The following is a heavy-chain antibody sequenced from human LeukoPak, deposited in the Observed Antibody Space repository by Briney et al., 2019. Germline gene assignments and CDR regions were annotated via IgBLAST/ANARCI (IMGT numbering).Heavy chain of an antibody. CDR3: AKGRIAAGYYFDY. CDR2: ISGSGGST. D-gene: IGHD6-13*01. Sequence: AGGSLRLSCAASGFTFSSYAMSWVRQAPGKGLEWVSAISGSGGSTYYADSVKGRFTISRDNSKNTLYLQMNSLRAEDTAVYYCAKGRIAAGYYFDYWGQGTLVTVSS. CDR1: GFTFSSYA. J-gene: IGHJ4*02. V-gene: IGHV3-23*01.